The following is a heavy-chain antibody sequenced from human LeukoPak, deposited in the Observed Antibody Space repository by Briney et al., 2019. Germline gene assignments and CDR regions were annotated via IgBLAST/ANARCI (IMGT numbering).Heavy chain of an antibody. Sequence: PGGSLRLSCAASGFTFSTSAMNWVRQAPGKGLEWVSVIGGSGDTTYYADSVRGRFAVSRDNFKNTLYPQMNSLTAEDTAIYYCAKGKSLPHYYYYGMDVWGQGATVTASS. J-gene: IGHJ6*02. CDR2: IGGSGDTT. CDR3: AKGKSLPHYYYYGMDV. CDR1: GFTFSTSA. V-gene: IGHV3-23*01.